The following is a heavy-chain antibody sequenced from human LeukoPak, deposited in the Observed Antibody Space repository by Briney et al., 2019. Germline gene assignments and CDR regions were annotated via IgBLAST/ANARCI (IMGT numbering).Heavy chain of an antibody. J-gene: IGHJ3*02. CDR1: GFTFSSYA. V-gene: IGHV3-30-3*01. Sequence: GGSLRLSCAASGFTFSSYAMHWVRQAPGKGLEWVAVISYDGSNKYYADSVKGRFTISRDNAKNSLYLQMNSLRAEDTAVYYCAREGITIFGVVTNDAFDIWGQGTMVTVSS. D-gene: IGHD3-3*01. CDR3: AREGITIFGVVTNDAFDI. CDR2: ISYDGSNK.